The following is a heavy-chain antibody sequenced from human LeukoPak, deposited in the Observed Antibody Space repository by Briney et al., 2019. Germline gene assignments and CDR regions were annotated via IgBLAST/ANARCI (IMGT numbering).Heavy chain of an antibody. D-gene: IGHD1-7*01. CDR3: ARPYNWNYGDAFDI. CDR2: IYHSGST. CDR1: GYSISSGSY. J-gene: IGHJ3*02. Sequence: SETLSLTCSVSGYSISSGSYWGWIRQPPGKGLEWIGSIYHSGSTYYNPSLKSRVTISVDTSKNQFSLKLSSVTAAGTAVYYCARPYNWNYGDAFDIWGQGTMVTVSS. V-gene: IGHV4-38-2*02.